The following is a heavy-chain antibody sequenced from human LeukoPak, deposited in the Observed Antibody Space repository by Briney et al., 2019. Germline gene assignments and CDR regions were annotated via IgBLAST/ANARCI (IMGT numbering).Heavy chain of an antibody. Sequence: PGRSLRLSCTVSGFNFKTYAMHWVRQAPGRGLEWVAVISFDGSNKYFADSVDGRFAISRDDPKSTMTLYLNSLRVDDTAMYYCVRGSYSSGWYWYFDYWGQGTLVTVSS. V-gene: IGHV3-30*09. D-gene: IGHD6-19*01. CDR2: ISFDGSNK. CDR1: GFNFKTYA. J-gene: IGHJ4*02. CDR3: VRGSYSSGWYWYFDY.